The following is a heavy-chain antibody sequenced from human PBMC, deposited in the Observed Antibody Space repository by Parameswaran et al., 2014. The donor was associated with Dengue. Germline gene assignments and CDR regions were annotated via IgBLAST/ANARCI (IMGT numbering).Heavy chain of an antibody. V-gene: IGHV4-31*02. D-gene: IGHD5-24*01. J-gene: IGHJ6*02. CDR3: ARDHGRRDGYTRYYYYYGMDV. CDR2: IYYSGSI. Sequence: WIRQPPGKGLEWIGYIYYSGSIYYNPSLKSRVTISVDTSKSQFSLKLSSVTAADTAVYYCARDHGRRDGYTRYYYYYGMDVWGQGTTVTVSS.